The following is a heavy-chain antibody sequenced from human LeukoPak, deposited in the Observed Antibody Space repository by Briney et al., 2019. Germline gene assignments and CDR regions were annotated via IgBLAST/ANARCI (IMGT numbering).Heavy chain of an antibody. V-gene: IGHV7-4-1*02. J-gene: IGHJ4*02. CDR3: ARVIVDHSSSSGAYYFDY. CDR2: INTNTGNP. CDR1: GYTFTNYA. D-gene: IGHD6-6*01. Sequence: GASVKVSCKASGYTFTNYAMNWVRQAPGQGLEWMGWINTNTGNPTYAQGFTGRFVFSLDTSVSTAYLQISSLKAEDTAVYYCARVIVDHSSSSGAYYFDYWGQGTLVTVSS.